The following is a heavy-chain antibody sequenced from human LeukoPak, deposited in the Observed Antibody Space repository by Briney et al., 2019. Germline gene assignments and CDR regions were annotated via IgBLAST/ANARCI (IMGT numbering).Heavy chain of an antibody. V-gene: IGHV4-59*01. CDR2: IYYSGST. CDR3: ARTVNDAFDI. Sequence: PGGSLRLSCAASGFTFNNYAMSWIRQPPGKGLEWIGYIYYSGSTNYNPSLKSRVTISVDTSKNQFSLKLSSVTAADTAVYYCARTVNDAFDIWGQGTMVTVSS. CDR1: GFTFNNYA. J-gene: IGHJ3*02.